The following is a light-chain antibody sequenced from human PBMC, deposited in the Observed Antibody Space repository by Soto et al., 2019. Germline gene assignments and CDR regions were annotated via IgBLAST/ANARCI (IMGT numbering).Light chain of an antibody. Sequence: EIVLTQSPATLSLSPGERATLSCRASQSVSSYLAWYQQKPGQAPRLLIYDASNRATGIPARFSGSGSGTDFTLTISSLEPEDFAVYYCLSGTFGQGTKVDIK. J-gene: IGKJ1*01. CDR3: LSGT. CDR2: DAS. CDR1: QSVSSY. V-gene: IGKV3-11*01.